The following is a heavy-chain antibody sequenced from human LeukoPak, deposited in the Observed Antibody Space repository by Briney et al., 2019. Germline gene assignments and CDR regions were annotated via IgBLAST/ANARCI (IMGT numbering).Heavy chain of an antibody. CDR3: ARAHSSGRTFDY. J-gene: IGHJ4*02. CDR1: GGSISGYY. D-gene: IGHD6-19*01. V-gene: IGHV4-59*01. Sequence: PSETLSLTCTVSGGSISGYYWSWIRQPPGKGLEWIGYIHYSGSTNYNPSLKSRVTISVDTSKNQFSLKLSSVTAADTAVYYCARAHSSGRTFDYWGQGTLVTVSS. CDR2: IHYSGST.